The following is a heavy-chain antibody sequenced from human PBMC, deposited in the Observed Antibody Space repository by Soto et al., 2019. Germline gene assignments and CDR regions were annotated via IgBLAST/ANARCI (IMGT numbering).Heavy chain of an antibody. D-gene: IGHD3-10*01. J-gene: IGHJ6*02. V-gene: IGHV3-53*04. Sequence: EVQLVESGGDLVQPGGSLRLSCAASGFTVSSKYMSWVRQASGKGLEWVSVIYSGGSTYYADSVKGRFTISRHNSKNTLYLQMNSLRAEDTAVYYCARGPYGTGGDYYYGMDLWGQGTTVTVS. CDR2: IYSGGST. CDR1: GFTVSSKY. CDR3: ARGPYGTGGDYYYGMDL.